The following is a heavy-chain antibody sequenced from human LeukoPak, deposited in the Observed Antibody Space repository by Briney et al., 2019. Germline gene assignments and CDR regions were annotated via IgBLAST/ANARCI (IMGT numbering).Heavy chain of an antibody. D-gene: IGHD3-9*01. CDR2: ISGSGDST. CDR1: GFTFSSYA. J-gene: IGHJ4*02. V-gene: IGHV3-23*01. Sequence: GGSLRLSCAASGFTFSSYAMSWVRQAPGKGLEWVSAISGSGDSTYYADSVKGRFTISRDNSKNTLYLQMNSLRAEDTAVYYCAKGVLRYFDWLLEPFDYWGQGTLVTVSS. CDR3: AKGVLRYFDWLLEPFDY.